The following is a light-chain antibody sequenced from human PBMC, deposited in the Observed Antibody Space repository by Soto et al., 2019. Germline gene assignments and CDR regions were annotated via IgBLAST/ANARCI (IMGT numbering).Light chain of an antibody. CDR3: SLYISGSTYV. CDR2: EVN. CDR1: SSDVGSYNR. J-gene: IGLJ1*01. Sequence: SVLTQPPSVSGSPGQSVTISCTGTSSDVGSYNRLSWYQQPPGTAPKLIMYEVNTRPSGVPDRFSGSKSGSTASLTISGLQAEDEADYYCSLYISGSTYVFGTGTKLTVL. V-gene: IGLV2-18*01.